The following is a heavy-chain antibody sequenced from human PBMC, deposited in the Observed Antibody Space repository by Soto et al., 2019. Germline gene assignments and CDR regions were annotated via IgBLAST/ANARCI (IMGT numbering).Heavy chain of an antibody. V-gene: IGHV4-61*01. CDR1: GGSVSSGSYY. J-gene: IGHJ4*02. CDR3: ARDDSGRYSLQ. CDR2: VFYNGGTT. Sequence: QVQLQESGPGLVKPSETLSLACTVSGGSVSSGSYYWSWIRQPPGKGLEWFDHVFYNGGTTNYNPSLRSRVSISVDTTKNQIALKLTSATAADTAVYYCARDDSGRYSLQWGQGTLVTVSS. D-gene: IGHD1-26*01.